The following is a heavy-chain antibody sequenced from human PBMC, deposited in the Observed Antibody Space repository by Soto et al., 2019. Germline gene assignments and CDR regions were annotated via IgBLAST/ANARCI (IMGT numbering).Heavy chain of an antibody. CDR3: ARLHCTCPGCGPLDP. Sequence: QLQLQESGPGLVKPSETLSLTCTVSGGSISDDTYYWGWIRQPPGKGLARIGSIYYSGTSSYNPSLESRFTRSVDHSKKKLSFRLRSVTATDTAVYYFARLHCTCPGCGPLDPWGHGTLVTVSS. D-gene: IGHD2-2*01. V-gene: IGHV4-39*01. CDR1: GGSISDDTYY. CDR2: IYYSGTS. J-gene: IGHJ5*02.